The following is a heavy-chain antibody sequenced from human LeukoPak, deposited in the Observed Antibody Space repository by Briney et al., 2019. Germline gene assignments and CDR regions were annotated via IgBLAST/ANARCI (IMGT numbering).Heavy chain of an antibody. J-gene: IGHJ4*02. V-gene: IGHV3-66*01. CDR3: ARDPGSKRRYYDFWSGPYFDY. CDR1: GFTVSSNY. D-gene: IGHD3-3*01. CDR2: IYSGGST. Sequence: GGSLRLSCAASGFTVSSNYMSWVRQAPGKGLEWVSVIYSGGSTYYADSVKGRFTISRDNSKNTLYLQMNSLRAEDTAVYYCARDPGSKRRYYDFWSGPYFDYWGQGTLVTVSS.